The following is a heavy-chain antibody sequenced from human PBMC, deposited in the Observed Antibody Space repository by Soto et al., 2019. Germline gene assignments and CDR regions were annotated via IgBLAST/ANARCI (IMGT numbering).Heavy chain of an antibody. D-gene: IGHD2-15*01. CDR3: AKDRAYCSGGRCYSNWFDP. CDR2: ISYDGSNK. V-gene: IGHV3-30*18. J-gene: IGHJ5*02. Sequence: QVQLVESGGGVVQPGRSLRLSCAASGFTFSSYGMHWVRQAPGKGLEWVAVISYDGSNKYYADSVKGRFTISRDNSKNTRYLQMNGLRAEDTAVYYCAKDRAYCSGGRCYSNWFDPWGQGSLVTVSS. CDR1: GFTFSSYG.